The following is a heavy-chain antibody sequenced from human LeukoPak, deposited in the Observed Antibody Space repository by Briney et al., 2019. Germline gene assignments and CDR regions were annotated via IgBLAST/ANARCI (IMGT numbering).Heavy chain of an antibody. J-gene: IGHJ2*01. V-gene: IGHV3-9*01. CDR3: AKDHYYGSGSQCWYFDL. CDR2: ISWNSGSI. Sequence: GRSLRLSCAASGFTFDDYAMHWVRQAPGKGLEWVSGISWNSGSIGYADSVKGRFTISRDNAKNSLYLQMNSLRAEDTALYYCAKDHYYGSGSQCWYFDLWGRGTLVTVSS. CDR1: GFTFDDYA. D-gene: IGHD3-10*01.